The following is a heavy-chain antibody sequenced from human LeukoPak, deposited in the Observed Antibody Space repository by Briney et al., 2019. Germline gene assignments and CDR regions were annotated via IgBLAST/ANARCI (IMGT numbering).Heavy chain of an antibody. J-gene: IGHJ4*02. D-gene: IGHD1-1*01. V-gene: IGHV4-39*07. CDR3: AREEVANEY. Sequence: SETLSLTCTVSGGSISSSSYYWGWIRQPPGKGLEWIGSIYYSGSTYYNPSLKSRVTISVDTSKNQFSLKLSSVTAADTAVYYCAREEVANEYWGQGTLVTVSS. CDR1: GGSISSSSYY. CDR2: IYYSGST.